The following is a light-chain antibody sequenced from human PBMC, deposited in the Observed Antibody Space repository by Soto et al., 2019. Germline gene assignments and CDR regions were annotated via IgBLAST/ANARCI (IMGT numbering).Light chain of an antibody. CDR1: QSVGSN. V-gene: IGKV3-11*01. Sequence: EIVMTQSPATLSVSPGERATLSCRASQSVGSNLAWYQQKPGQAPRLLIYGASTRAPGIPARFSGRGSGVDFTLTISSLEPEDFAVYYCQQRSDSITFGQGTRLEIK. CDR2: GAS. CDR3: QQRSDSIT. J-gene: IGKJ5*01.